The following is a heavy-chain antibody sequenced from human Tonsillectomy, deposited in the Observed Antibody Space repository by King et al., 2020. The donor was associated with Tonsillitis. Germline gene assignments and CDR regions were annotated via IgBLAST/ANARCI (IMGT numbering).Heavy chain of an antibody. CDR1: GFTFSSYA. Sequence: VQLVESGGGLVQPGGSLSLSCAASGFTFSSYAMSWVRQAPGRGLEWVSVISGGGISTYYAGSVKGRFAISRNTSRNTLYLQMNSLRAEDTAVYYCAKDGFGFWELPIDAFDIWGEGTMVTVSS. D-gene: IGHD3-10*01. V-gene: IGHV3-23*04. CDR2: ISGGGIST. J-gene: IGHJ3*02. CDR3: AKDGFGFWELPIDAFDI.